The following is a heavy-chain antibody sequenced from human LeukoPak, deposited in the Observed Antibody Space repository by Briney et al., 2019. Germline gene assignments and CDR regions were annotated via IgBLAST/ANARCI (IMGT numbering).Heavy chain of an antibody. V-gene: IGHV1-2*04. J-gene: IGHJ4*02. Sequence: ASVKVSCKASGYTFTGYYMHWVRQAPGQGLEWMGWINPNSGGTNYAQKFQGWVTMTRDTSISTAYMELSRLRSDDTAVYYCASSYCGGDCSLGYWGQGTLVTVSS. CDR2: INPNSGGT. D-gene: IGHD2-21*02. CDR3: ASSYCGGDCSLGY. CDR1: GYTFTGYY.